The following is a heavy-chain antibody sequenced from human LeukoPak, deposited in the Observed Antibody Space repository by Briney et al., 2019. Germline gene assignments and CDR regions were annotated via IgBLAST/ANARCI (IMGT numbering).Heavy chain of an antibody. D-gene: IGHD1-14*01. CDR3: ARALSELTTAFGWFDP. CDR1: GGTFSSYA. Sequence: SVKVSCKASGGTFSSYAISWVRQAPGQGLEWMGGIIPIFGTANYAQKFQGRVTITADESTSTAYMELSSLRSEDTAVYYCARALSELTTAFGWFDPWGQGTLVTVSS. V-gene: IGHV1-69*01. J-gene: IGHJ5*02. CDR2: IIPIFGTA.